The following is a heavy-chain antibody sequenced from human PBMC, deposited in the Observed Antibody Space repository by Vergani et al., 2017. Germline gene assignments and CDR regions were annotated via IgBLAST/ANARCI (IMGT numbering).Heavy chain of an antibody. Sequence: EVQLLESGGGLVQPGESLRLSCTVSGFTFTSYGISWVRQAPGKGLEWVSGISASGGNTYYTDSVKGRFIISRDISKNTLYLQMSSLRADDTAVYYCAKDRPRDWETPLFLFDYWGQGTLVAVSS. CDR3: AKDRPRDWETPLFLFDY. V-gene: IGHV3-23*01. J-gene: IGHJ4*02. CDR2: ISASGGNT. D-gene: IGHD1-26*01. CDR1: GFTFTSYG.